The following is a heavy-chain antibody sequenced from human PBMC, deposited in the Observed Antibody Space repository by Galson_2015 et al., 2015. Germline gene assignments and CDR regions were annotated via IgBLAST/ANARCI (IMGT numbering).Heavy chain of an antibody. CDR3: ARDPRYSSSWTDAFDI. Sequence: SLRLSCAASGFTFSSYSMNWVRQAPGKGLEWVSYISSSSSTIYYADSVKGRFTISRDNAKSSLYLQMNSLRDEDTAVYYCARDPRYSSSWTDAFDIWGQGTMVTVSS. V-gene: IGHV3-48*02. CDR2: ISSSSSTI. D-gene: IGHD6-13*01. J-gene: IGHJ3*02. CDR1: GFTFSSYS.